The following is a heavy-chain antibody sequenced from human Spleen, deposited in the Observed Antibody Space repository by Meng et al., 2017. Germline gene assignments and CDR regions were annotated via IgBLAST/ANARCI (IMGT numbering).Heavy chain of an antibody. CDR3: AREEVAVAGIVYYYYGMDV. D-gene: IGHD6-19*01. CDR2: IWSDGDAE. Sequence: GESLKISCAASAFTFSIYDMHWVRQAPGKGLEWVAVIWSDGDAEYYADSVRGRFTISRDNSKNTLYLQMNSLRAEDTAVYYCAREEVAVAGIVYYYYGMDVWGQGTMVTVSS. J-gene: IGHJ6*02. CDR1: AFTFSIYD. V-gene: IGHV3-33*01.